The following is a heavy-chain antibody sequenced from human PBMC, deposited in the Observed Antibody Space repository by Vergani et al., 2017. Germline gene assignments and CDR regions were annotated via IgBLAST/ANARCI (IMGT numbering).Heavy chain of an antibody. D-gene: IGHD1-1*01. CDR2: IYPADSDT. J-gene: IGHJ4*02. V-gene: IGHV5-51*01. CDR1: ESSSGNSW. CDR3: ARHTTDTDS. Sequence: EVKLVQSGPEMRKPGESLKISCKGSESSSGNSWIGWVRQLPGKGLEWMAIIYPADSDTRYSPSFQGQVTISADKSIRTAFLQWDSLKASDTALYYCARHTTDTDSWGQGTLGTVSS.